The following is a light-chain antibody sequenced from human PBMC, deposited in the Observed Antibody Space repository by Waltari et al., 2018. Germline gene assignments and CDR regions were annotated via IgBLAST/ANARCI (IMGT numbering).Light chain of an antibody. J-gene: IGLJ2*01. CDR2: GVS. Sequence: QSALTQPRSVSASPGQSVAISCTGTSSDVGGYNYVSWCQQHPGKAPKLMIYGVSKRPSGVPDRFSGSKSGSTASLTISGLQPEDEADYYCCSYAGTFVVFGGGTKLTVL. CDR1: SSDVGGYNY. CDR3: CSYAGTFVV. V-gene: IGLV2-11*01.